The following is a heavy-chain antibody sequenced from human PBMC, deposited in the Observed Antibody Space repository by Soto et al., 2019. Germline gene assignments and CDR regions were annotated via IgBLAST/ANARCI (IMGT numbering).Heavy chain of an antibody. D-gene: IGHD3-22*01. V-gene: IGHV4-39*01. J-gene: IGHJ4*02. CDR1: GGSISSSSSY. CDR2: IYYRGDT. CDR3: ARLYPYYDSSGYFDY. Sequence: QLQLQESGPGLVKPSETLSLTCTVSGGSISSSSSYWGWIRQPPGKGLEWIGSIYYRGDTYYNPSLKSRVTISVDTSKNQFSLRLSSVTAADTAVYYCARLYPYYDSSGYFDYWGQGTLVTVSS.